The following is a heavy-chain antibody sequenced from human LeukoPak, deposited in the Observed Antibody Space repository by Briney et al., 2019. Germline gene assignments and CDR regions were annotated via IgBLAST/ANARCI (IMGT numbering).Heavy chain of an antibody. J-gene: IGHJ3*02. CDR1: GFTFSSYS. CDR2: ISSSSNYI. CDR3: ASLPMVHSPEDAFDI. V-gene: IGHV3-21*01. D-gene: IGHD3-10*01. Sequence: HPGGSLRLSCAASGFTFSSYSMNWVRQAPGKGLEWVSSISSSSNYIYYADSVKGRFTISRDNAKNSLYLQMNSLRAEDTAVYYCASLPMVHSPEDAFDIWGQGTMVTVSS.